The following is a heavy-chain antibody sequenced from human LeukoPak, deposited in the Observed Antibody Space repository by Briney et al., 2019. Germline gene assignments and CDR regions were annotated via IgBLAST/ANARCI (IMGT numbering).Heavy chain of an antibody. D-gene: IGHD2-2*02. Sequence: GASVKVSCKASGYTFTSYGISWVRQAPGQGLEWMGWISAYNGNTNYAQKLQGRVTMTTDTSTSTAYMELRSLRSDDTAVYYCARDLEWGYCSSTSCYTGFDPWGQGTLVTVSS. V-gene: IGHV1-18*01. CDR2: ISAYNGNT. CDR3: ARDLEWGYCSSTSCYTGFDP. CDR1: GYTFTSYG. J-gene: IGHJ5*02.